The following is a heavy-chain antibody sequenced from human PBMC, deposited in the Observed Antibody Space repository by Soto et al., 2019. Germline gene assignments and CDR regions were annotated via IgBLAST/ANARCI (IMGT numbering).Heavy chain of an antibody. D-gene: IGHD3-16*01. CDR3: ARVGDLGDYYYGMDV. CDR1: GFTVSSNY. V-gene: IGHV3-53*01. J-gene: IGHJ6*02. Sequence: GGSLRLSCAASGFTVSSNYMSWVRKDPGKGLEWVSVIYSGGRTYYADSVKGRITISRDNSKNTLYLQMNSLRAEDTAVYYCARVGDLGDYYYGMDVWGQGATVTVSS. CDR2: IYSGGRT.